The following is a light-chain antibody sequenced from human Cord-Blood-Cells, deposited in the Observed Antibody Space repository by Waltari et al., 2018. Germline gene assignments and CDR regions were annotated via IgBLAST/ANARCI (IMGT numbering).Light chain of an antibody. CDR1: QSVSSSY. J-gene: IGKJ2*01. CDR2: GAS. Sequence: VLAQSPVTLSLSPGERATLYSRASQSVSSSYLAWYQQKPGQAPRLLIYGASSRATGIPDRFSRSGYRTYFTLTIRTLEPEDYAVYYCQQYGSSPYTFGQGTKLEIK. V-gene: IGKV3-20*01. CDR3: QQYGSSPYT.